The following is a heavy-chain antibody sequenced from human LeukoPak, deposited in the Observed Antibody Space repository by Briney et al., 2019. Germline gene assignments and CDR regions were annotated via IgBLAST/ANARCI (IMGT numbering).Heavy chain of an antibody. J-gene: IGHJ4*02. Sequence: PGRSLRLSCAASGFTFSSYAMHWVRQAPGKGLEWVAVISYDGSNKYYADSVKGRFTISRDNSKNTLYLQMNSLRAEDTAVYYCARGRWDYYDSSGLSIDYWGQGTLVAVSS. CDR2: ISYDGSNK. CDR1: GFTFSSYA. CDR3: ARGRWDYYDSSGLSIDY. D-gene: IGHD3-22*01. V-gene: IGHV3-30*04.